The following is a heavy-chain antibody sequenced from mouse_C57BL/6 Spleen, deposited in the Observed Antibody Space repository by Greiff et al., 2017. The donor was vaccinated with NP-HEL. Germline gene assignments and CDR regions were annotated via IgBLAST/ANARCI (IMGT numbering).Heavy chain of an antibody. V-gene: IGHV14-4*01. CDR3: TTGSSLYYAMDY. Sequence: VQLQQPGAELVRPGASVKLSCTASGFNIKDDYMHWVKQRPEQGLEWIGWIDPENGDTEYASKFQGKATITADTSYNTASLPLSSLTSEDTADYYCTTGSSLYYAMDYWGQGTSVTVSS. D-gene: IGHD1-1*01. CDR1: GFNIKDDY. CDR2: IDPENGDT. J-gene: IGHJ4*01.